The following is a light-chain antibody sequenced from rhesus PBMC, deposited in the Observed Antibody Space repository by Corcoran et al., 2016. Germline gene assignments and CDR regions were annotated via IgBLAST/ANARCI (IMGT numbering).Light chain of an antibody. CDR2: HAY. J-gene: IGKJ4*01. CDR3: QHAYGTPIT. Sequence: IQMTQSPSSLSASVGDRVTITCRASENVQNYLHWYQQKQGKAPKHLIYHAYTLQRGAPSRFSGSGSGTEYTFTISSLQPEDIATYHCQHAYGTPITFSGGTKVEIK. CDR1: ENVQNY. V-gene: IGKV1-74*01.